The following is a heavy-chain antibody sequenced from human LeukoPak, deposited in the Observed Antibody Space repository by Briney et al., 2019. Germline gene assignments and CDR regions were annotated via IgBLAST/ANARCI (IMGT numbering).Heavy chain of an antibody. J-gene: IGHJ4*02. CDR3: ARSWNRVAGNFDY. V-gene: IGHV4-38-2*02. D-gene: IGHD6-19*01. CDR2: IYHSGST. CDR1: GYSISSGYY. Sequence: PSETLSLTCTVSGYSISSGYYWGWIRQPPGKGLEWIGSIYHSGSTYYNPSLKSRVTISVDTSKNQFSLKLSSVTAADTAVYYCARSWNRVAGNFDYWGQGTLVTVSS.